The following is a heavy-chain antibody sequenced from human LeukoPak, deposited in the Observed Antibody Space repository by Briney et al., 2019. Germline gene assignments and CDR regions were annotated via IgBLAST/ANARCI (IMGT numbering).Heavy chain of an antibody. CDR1: GGSFSGYY. D-gene: IGHD1-14*01. J-gene: IGHJ4*02. CDR3: ARGITYFPDY. Sequence: SETLSLTCAVYGGSFSGYYWSWIRQPPGKGLEGIGDINHSGSTNYNPSLKSRVTISVDTSKNQFSLKMSSVTAADTAVYYCARGITYFPDYWGQGTLVTVSS. CDR2: INHSGST. V-gene: IGHV4-34*01.